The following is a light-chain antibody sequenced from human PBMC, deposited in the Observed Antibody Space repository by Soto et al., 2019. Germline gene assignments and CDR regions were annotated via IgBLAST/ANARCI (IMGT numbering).Light chain of an antibody. V-gene: IGLV2-14*01. Sequence: QSALTQPASVSGSPGQSITISCTGTSSDVGNYDYVSWFQQLPGKAPKLMIFQVSNRPSGVSDRFSGSKSGNTASLTISGLQTEDEADYYCSSYTSSSTWVFGGGTKLTVL. CDR1: SSDVGNYDY. CDR2: QVS. CDR3: SSYTSSSTWV. J-gene: IGLJ3*02.